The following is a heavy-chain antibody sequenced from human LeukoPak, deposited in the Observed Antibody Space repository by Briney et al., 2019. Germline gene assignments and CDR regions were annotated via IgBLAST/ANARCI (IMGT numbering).Heavy chain of an antibody. V-gene: IGHV4-61*02. CDR1: GASISSGSYY. Sequence: PSETLSLTCTVSGASISSGSYYWSWIRQPAGKGLEWIGRIYTSGSTNYNPSLKSRVTISVDTSKNQFSLKLSSVTAADTAVYYCARGVSRRVATIGGTAFDIWGQGTMVTVSS. D-gene: IGHD5-12*01. CDR2: IYTSGST. CDR3: ARGVSRRVATIGGTAFDI. J-gene: IGHJ3*02.